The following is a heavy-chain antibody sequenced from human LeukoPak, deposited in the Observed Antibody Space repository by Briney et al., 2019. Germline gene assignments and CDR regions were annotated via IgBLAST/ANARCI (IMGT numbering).Heavy chain of an antibody. Sequence: GRSLRLSCAASGFTFDDYAMHWVRQAPGKGLVWVSGISWNSGSIGYADSVKGRFTISRDNAKNSLYLQMNSLRAEDTALYYCAKDIERFGELLSILDYWGQGTLVTVSS. CDR2: ISWNSGSI. CDR1: GFTFDDYA. V-gene: IGHV3-9*01. J-gene: IGHJ4*02. D-gene: IGHD3-10*01. CDR3: AKDIERFGELLSILDY.